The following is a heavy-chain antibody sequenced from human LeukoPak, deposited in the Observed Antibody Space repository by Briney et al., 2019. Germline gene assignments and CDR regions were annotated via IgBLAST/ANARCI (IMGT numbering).Heavy chain of an antibody. J-gene: IGHJ4*02. CDR2: IYYSGST. Sequence: PSETLSLTCTVSGGSISSSSYYWGWIRQPPGKGLEWIGSIYYSGSTYYNPSLKSRVTISVDTSKNQFSLKLSSVTAADTAVYYCARTVPAAIQYFGYYYGSGSDYYFDYWGQGTLVTVSS. CDR1: GGSISSSSYY. D-gene: IGHD3-10*01. V-gene: IGHV4-39*01. CDR3: ARTVPAAIQYFGYYYGSGSDYYFDY.